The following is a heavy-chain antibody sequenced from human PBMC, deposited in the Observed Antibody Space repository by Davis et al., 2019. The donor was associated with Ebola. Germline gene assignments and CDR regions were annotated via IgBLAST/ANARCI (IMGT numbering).Heavy chain of an antibody. CDR3: AKDLKVQVAFDI. D-gene: IGHD3-9*01. J-gene: IGHJ3*02. CDR1: GFTFSSYA. Sequence: GESLKISCAASGFTFSSYAMHWVRQAPGKGLEWVAVISYDGSNKYYADSVKGRFTISRDNSKNTLYLQMNSLRAEDTAVYYCAKDLKVQVAFDIWGQGTMVTVSS. V-gene: IGHV3-30-3*01. CDR2: ISYDGSNK.